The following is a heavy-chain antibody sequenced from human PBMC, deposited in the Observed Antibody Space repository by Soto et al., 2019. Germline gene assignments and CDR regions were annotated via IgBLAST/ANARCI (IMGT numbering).Heavy chain of an antibody. CDR1: GYSFTSYW. V-gene: IGHV5-51*01. Sequence: GESLKISCKGSGYSFTSYWIGWVRQMPGKGLEWTGIIYPGDSDTRYSPSFQGQVTISADKSISTAYLQWSSLKASDTAMYYCARRGSGYYDSSGYYQLYYYYGMDVWGQGTTVTVSS. CDR3: ARRGSGYYDSSGYYQLYYYYGMDV. CDR2: IYPGDSDT. D-gene: IGHD3-22*01. J-gene: IGHJ6*02.